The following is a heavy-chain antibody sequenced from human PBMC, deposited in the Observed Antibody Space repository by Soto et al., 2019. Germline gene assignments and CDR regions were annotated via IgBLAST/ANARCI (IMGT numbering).Heavy chain of an antibody. Sequence: GASVKVSCKASGGTFSSYAISWVRQAPGQGLEWMGGIIPIFGTANYAQKFQGRVTITADESTSTAYMELSSLRSEDTAVYYCARDGREIQLWSYYYYGMDVWGQGTTVTVSS. D-gene: IGHD5-18*01. CDR3: ARDGREIQLWSYYYYGMDV. J-gene: IGHJ6*02. V-gene: IGHV1-69*13. CDR1: GGTFSSYA. CDR2: IIPIFGTA.